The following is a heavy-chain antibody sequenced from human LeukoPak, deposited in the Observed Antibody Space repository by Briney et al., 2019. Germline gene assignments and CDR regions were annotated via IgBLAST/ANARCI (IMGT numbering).Heavy chain of an antibody. CDR3: ARGRAGQLLFDY. Sequence: SVKVSCKASGGTFSSYAISWVRQAPGQGLEWMGGIIPIFGTANYAQKFQGRVTITADESTSTAYMGLSSLRSEDTAVYYCARGRAGQLLFDYWGQGTLVTVSS. V-gene: IGHV1-69*13. J-gene: IGHJ4*02. CDR1: GGTFSSYA. D-gene: IGHD2-2*01. CDR2: IIPIFGTA.